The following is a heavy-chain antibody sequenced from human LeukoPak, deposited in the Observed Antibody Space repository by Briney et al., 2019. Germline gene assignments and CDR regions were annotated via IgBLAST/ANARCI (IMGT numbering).Heavy chain of an antibody. CDR2: IRSKANSYAT. Sequence: PGGSLRLSCAASGFTFSGSAMHWVRQASGKGLEWVGRIRSKANSYATAYAASVKGRFTISRDDSKNTAYLQMNSLKTEDTAVYYCARDGVFRSSAPDYWGQGTLVTVSS. V-gene: IGHV3-73*01. J-gene: IGHJ4*02. CDR1: GFTFSGSA. CDR3: ARDGVFRSSAPDY. D-gene: IGHD6-6*01.